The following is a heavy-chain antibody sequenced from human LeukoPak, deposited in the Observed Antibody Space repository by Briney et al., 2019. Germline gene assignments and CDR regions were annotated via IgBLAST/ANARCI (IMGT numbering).Heavy chain of an antibody. CDR3: AREVRYCDSSGYRG. CDR1: GYTFTDYY. Sequence: ASVKVSCKASGYTFTDYYLHWVRQAPGQGLEWMGWTNPNSGDTDYAQKFQGRVTMTRDTSISTAYMELSRLRSDDTAVYYCAREVRYCDSSGYRGWGQGTLVTVSS. CDR2: TNPNSGDT. J-gene: IGHJ4*02. D-gene: IGHD3-22*01. V-gene: IGHV1-2*02.